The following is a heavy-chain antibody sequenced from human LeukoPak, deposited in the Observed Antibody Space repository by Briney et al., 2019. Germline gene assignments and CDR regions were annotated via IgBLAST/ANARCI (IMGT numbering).Heavy chain of an antibody. CDR2: INDNGGRT. V-gene: IGHV3-64D*09. CDR1: GFTFSRYA. CDR3: ARNRRRGSCGGDCSTADCYYYGMDV. D-gene: IGHD2-21*02. Sequence: PGGSLRLSCSASGFTFSRYAMHWVRQAPGKGLEYVSGINDNGGRTHYGDSVKGRFSISRDNSKNTLHLQMSTLRAEDTALYYCARNRRRGSCGGDCSTADCYYYGMDVWGQGTPVTVSS. J-gene: IGHJ6*02.